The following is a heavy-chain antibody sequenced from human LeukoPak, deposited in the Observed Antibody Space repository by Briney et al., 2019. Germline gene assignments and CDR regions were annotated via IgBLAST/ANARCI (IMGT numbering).Heavy chain of an antibody. D-gene: IGHD3-16*01. CDR3: ARRGGYFDF. J-gene: IGHJ4*02. CDR1: GFTSSTYE. Sequence: GGSLRLSCAASGFTSSTYEMNWVLQAPGKGLEWISCISAGGLTTYYADSVKGRFTISRDNAKISLYLQMNSLRAEDTAVYYCARRGGYFDFWGQGSLVTVSS. CDR2: ISAGGLTT. V-gene: IGHV3-48*03.